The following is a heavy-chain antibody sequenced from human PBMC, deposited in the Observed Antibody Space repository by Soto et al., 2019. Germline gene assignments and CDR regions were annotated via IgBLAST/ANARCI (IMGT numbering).Heavy chain of an antibody. CDR2: IYTSGST. Sequence: QVQLQESGPGLVKPSETLSLTCSVSGGSINSYYWSWIRQPAGKGLEWIGRIYTSGSTNYNPSLKSRVTMSVDTSKNQFSLKLSSVTAADTAVYYCARDPYYDILTGFSVYPGAFDIWGQGTTVTVSS. CDR3: ARDPYYDILTGFSVYPGAFDI. CDR1: GGSINSYY. V-gene: IGHV4-4*07. J-gene: IGHJ3*02. D-gene: IGHD3-9*01.